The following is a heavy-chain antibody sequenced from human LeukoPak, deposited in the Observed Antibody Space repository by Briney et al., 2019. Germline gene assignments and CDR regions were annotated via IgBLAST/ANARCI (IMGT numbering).Heavy chain of an antibody. D-gene: IGHD3-16*02. CDR3: ARSLVRGDYVWGSYRYLYYFDY. Sequence: PSETLSLTCTVSGGSISSSSYYWGWIRQPPGKGLEWIGSIYYSGSTYYNPSLKSRVTISVDTSKNQFSLKLSSVTAADTAVYYCARSLVRGDYVWGSYRYLYYFDYWGQGTLVTVSS. J-gene: IGHJ4*02. CDR2: IYYSGST. CDR1: GGSISSSSYY. V-gene: IGHV4-39*01.